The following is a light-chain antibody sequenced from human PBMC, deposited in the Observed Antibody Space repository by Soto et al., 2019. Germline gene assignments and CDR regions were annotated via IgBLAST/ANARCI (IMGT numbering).Light chain of an antibody. CDR1: QSVSRY. V-gene: IGKV3-11*01. J-gene: IGKJ5*01. Sequence: LSPVTLSLYTGERATLSCRASQSVSRYLAWYQHKVGQAPRLLIYDASSRATGIPARFSGSGSGTDFTLTISCLEPEDFAVYCSQHRAIWPVSFCQGRRLAIK. CDR3: QHRAIWPVS. CDR2: DAS.